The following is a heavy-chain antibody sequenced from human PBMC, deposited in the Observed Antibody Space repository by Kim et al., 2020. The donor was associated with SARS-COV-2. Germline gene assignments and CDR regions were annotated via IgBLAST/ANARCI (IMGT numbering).Heavy chain of an antibody. V-gene: IGHV1-69*13. Sequence: SVKVSCKASGGSFRSSTFSWVRQAPGQGLEWMGGIMPEFGTADYAQKFQGRVTITADESTSTVFMDLRSLTSDDTAMYYCAGFGLIYCSGGSCYNWMHPWGQGTLVTVST. D-gene: IGHD2-15*01. CDR2: IMPEFGTA. J-gene: IGHJ5*02. CDR1: GGSFRSST. CDR3: AGFGLIYCSGGSCYNWMHP.